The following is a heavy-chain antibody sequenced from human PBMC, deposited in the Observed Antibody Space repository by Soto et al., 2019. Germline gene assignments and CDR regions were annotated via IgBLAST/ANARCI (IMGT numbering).Heavy chain of an antibody. CDR3: AAATNRSGSYEPYYYYYGMDV. CDR2: IYYSGST. CDR1: GGSISNHY. Sequence: PSETLPLTCTVSGGSISNHYWSWIRQPQGKGLEWIGYIYYSGSTSYNPSLKSRVTISLDTSKNQLSLKLSSVTAADTAVYYCAAATNRSGSYEPYYYYYGMDVWGQGTTVTVSS. J-gene: IGHJ6*02. V-gene: IGHV4-59*11. D-gene: IGHD1-26*01.